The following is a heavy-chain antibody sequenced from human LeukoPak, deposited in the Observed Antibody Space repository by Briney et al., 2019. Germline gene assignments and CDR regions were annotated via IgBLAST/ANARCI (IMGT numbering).Heavy chain of an antibody. Sequence: ASVKVSCKASGYTFTGYYMHWVRQAPGQGLEWMGRINPNSGGTNYTQKFQGRVTMTRDTSISTAYMELSRLRSDDTAVYYCARLHYYDSSGYSLDYWGQGTLVTVSS. D-gene: IGHD3-22*01. CDR1: GYTFTGYY. CDR3: ARLHYYDSSGYSLDY. V-gene: IGHV1-2*06. CDR2: INPNSGGT. J-gene: IGHJ4*02.